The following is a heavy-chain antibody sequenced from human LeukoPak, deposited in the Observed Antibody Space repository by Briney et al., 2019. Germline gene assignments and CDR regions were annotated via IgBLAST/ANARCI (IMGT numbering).Heavy chain of an antibody. J-gene: IGHJ4*02. D-gene: IGHD2-15*01. V-gene: IGHV3-53*01. CDR2: VYSGGSA. Sequence: PVQPLDSPSAVYSGGSAYHADSVKGRFTISRDNSKNTLYLQMNSLRAEDTAVYYCARDSSTPVEAGPFDYWGQGTLVTVSS. CDR3: ARDSSTPVEAGPFDY.